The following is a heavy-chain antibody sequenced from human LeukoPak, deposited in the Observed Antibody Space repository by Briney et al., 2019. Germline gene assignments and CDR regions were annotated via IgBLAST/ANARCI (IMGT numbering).Heavy chain of an antibody. D-gene: IGHD4-17*01. J-gene: IGHJ4*02. CDR1: GFTVSGTY. V-gene: IGHV3-33*08. Sequence: GGSLRLSCAASGFTVSGTYMNWVRQGPGKGLEWVAVIWYDGSNKYYADSVKGRFTISRDNSKNTLYLQMNSLRAEDTAVYYCARDPSTAGFDYWGQGTPVTVSS. CDR2: IWYDGSNK. CDR3: ARDPSTAGFDY.